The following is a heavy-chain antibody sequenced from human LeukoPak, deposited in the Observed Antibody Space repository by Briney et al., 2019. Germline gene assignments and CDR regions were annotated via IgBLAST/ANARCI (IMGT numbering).Heavy chain of an antibody. Sequence: GESLKISCQISGCSFTNYWIGWVRQLPGKGLEWVGIIFPGDSDSHYSPSFRGQVTLSVDQSNTTAYLQWDSLKASDSAMYYCVRHQRWSYHFGYWGQGSLITVSS. J-gene: IGHJ4*02. CDR2: IFPGDSDS. D-gene: IGHD1-26*01. V-gene: IGHV5-51*01. CDR1: GCSFTNYW. CDR3: VRHQRWSYHFGY.